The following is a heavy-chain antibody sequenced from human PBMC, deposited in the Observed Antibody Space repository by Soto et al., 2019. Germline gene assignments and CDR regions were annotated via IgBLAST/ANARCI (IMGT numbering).Heavy chain of an antibody. J-gene: IGHJ6*02. D-gene: IGHD3-10*01. V-gene: IGHV4-34*01. Sequence: KTSETLSLTCAVYGGSFSGYYWSWIRQPPGKGLEWIGEINHSGSTNYNPSLKSRVTISVDTSKNQFSLKLSSVTAADTAVYYCVRIVKYYYGSGSSPYYYGMDVWGQGTTVTVSS. CDR1: GGSFSGYY. CDR2: INHSGST. CDR3: VRIVKYYYGSGSSPYYYGMDV.